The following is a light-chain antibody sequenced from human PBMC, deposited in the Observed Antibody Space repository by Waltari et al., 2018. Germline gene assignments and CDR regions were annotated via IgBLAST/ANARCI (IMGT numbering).Light chain of an antibody. CDR1: SFNIGGNY. CDR3: AAWDDSLSASL. Sequence: QTVLTQPPSVSGTPGQRVTISCSGSSFNIGGNYVYWFQQLPGPAPKLLIYRNDERPSGVPDRSSGSKSGTSASLAISGLRSEDEAHYYCAAWDDSLSASLFGGGTKLTVL. CDR2: RND. J-gene: IGLJ3*02. V-gene: IGLV1-47*01.